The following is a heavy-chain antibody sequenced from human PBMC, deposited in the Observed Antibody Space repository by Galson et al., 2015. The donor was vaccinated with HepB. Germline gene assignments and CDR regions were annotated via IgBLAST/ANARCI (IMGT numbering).Heavy chain of an antibody. D-gene: IGHD6-13*01. Sequence: SLRLSCAASGFTFSSYSMNWVRQAPGKGLEWVSSISSSSSYIYYADSVKGRFTISRDNAKNSLYLQMNSLRAEDTAVYYCARLEIAAAVGWLYYYYSYGMDVWGQVTTVTVSS. CDR2: ISSSSSYI. CDR3: ARLEIAAAVGWLYYYYSYGMDV. V-gene: IGHV3-21*01. CDR1: GFTFSSYS. J-gene: IGHJ6*02.